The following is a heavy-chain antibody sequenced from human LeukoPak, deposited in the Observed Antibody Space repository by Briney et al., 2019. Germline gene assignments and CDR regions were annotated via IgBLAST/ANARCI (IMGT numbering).Heavy chain of an antibody. CDR3: ARDRAMADY. J-gene: IGHJ4*02. Sequence: ASVKVSCKASGYTFTSYPIHWVRQAPGQRLEWMGWINTGNGNTKYSQRFEGRVTVTTDTSAAAAYMELSSLRSKDTAVYYCARDRAMADYWGQGTLVTVSS. V-gene: IGHV1-3*04. CDR1: GYTFTSYP. D-gene: IGHD5-18*01. CDR2: INTGNGNT.